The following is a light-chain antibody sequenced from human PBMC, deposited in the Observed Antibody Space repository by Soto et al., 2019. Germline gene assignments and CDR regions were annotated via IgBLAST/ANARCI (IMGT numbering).Light chain of an antibody. CDR1: QSVSATY. CDR2: GSS. Sequence: EVVLTQSPGTLSLSPWERATLSCRASQSVSATYIAWYQQKSGQAPRLLLYGSSSRATGVADRFSGSGSGTEFTLTIDRLEPEDFATYYCQQYGSSPRAFGQGTKVEVK. J-gene: IGKJ1*01. CDR3: QQYGSSPRA. V-gene: IGKV3-20*01.